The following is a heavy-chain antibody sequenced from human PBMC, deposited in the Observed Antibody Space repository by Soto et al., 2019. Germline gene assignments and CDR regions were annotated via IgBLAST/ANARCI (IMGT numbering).Heavy chain of an antibody. CDR1: GFTFSSYD. D-gene: IGHD6-13*01. CDR3: ARDTPPSAGSYSNQRWFDP. CDR2: IGTAGDT. J-gene: IGHJ5*02. V-gene: IGHV3-13*01. Sequence: PGGSLRLSCAASGFTFSSYDMHWVRQATGKGLEWVSAIGTAGDTYYPGSVKGRFTISRENAKNSLYLQMNSLRAEDTAVYYCARDTPPSAGSYSNQRWFDPWGQGTLVTVSS.